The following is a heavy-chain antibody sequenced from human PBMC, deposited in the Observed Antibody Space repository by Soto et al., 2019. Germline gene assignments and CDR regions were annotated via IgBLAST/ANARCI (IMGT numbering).Heavy chain of an antibody. J-gene: IGHJ5*02. CDR3: AHSDGVLRYFDWLLRPNWFDP. Sequence: SGATLVNPTQTLTLTCTFSGFSLSTSGVGVGWIRQPPGKALEWLALIYWDDDKRYSPSLKSRLTITKDTSKNQVVLTMTNMDPVDTATYYCAHSDGVLRYFDWLLRPNWFDPWGQGTLVTV. D-gene: IGHD3-9*01. CDR2: IYWDDDK. CDR1: GFSLSTSGVG. V-gene: IGHV2-5*02.